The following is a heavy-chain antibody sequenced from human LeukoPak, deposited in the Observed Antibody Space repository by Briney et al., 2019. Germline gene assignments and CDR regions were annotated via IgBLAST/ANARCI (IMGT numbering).Heavy chain of an antibody. CDR2: ISGSGGST. V-gene: IGHV3-23*01. Sequence: GGSLRLSCAASGFTFSSYAMSWVRQAPGKGLEWVSAISGSGGSTYYADSVKGRFTISRDNSKNTLYLQMNSLRAEGTAVYYCAKDLRYSSSWPGDVDYWGQGTLVTVSS. CDR3: AKDLRYSSSWPGDVDY. J-gene: IGHJ4*02. D-gene: IGHD6-13*01. CDR1: GFTFSSYA.